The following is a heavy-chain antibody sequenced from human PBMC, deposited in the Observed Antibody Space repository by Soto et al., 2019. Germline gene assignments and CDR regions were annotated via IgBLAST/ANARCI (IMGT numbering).Heavy chain of an antibody. CDR1: GYTLTELS. J-gene: IGHJ4*02. Sequence: ASVKVSCKVSGYTLTELSMHWLRQAPGKGLEWMGGFDPEDGETIYAQKFQGRVTMTEDTSTDTAYMELSSLRSEDTAVYYCATSIVGATNPNARFFDYWGQGTLVTVSS. CDR3: ATSIVGATNPNARFFDY. CDR2: FDPEDGET. D-gene: IGHD1-26*01. V-gene: IGHV1-24*01.